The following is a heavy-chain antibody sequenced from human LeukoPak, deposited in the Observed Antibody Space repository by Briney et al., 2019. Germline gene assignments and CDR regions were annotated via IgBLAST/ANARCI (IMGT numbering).Heavy chain of an antibody. V-gene: IGHV4-34*01. Sequence: KPSETLSLSCAVYGGSFSGYYWSWIRQPPGKGLEWIGEINHSGSTNYNPSLKSRVTISVDTSKNQFSLKLSSVTAADTAVYYCARGNTVVTHWYFDLWGRGTLVTVYS. D-gene: IGHD4-23*01. J-gene: IGHJ2*01. CDR3: ARGNTVVTHWYFDL. CDR2: INHSGST. CDR1: GGSFSGYY.